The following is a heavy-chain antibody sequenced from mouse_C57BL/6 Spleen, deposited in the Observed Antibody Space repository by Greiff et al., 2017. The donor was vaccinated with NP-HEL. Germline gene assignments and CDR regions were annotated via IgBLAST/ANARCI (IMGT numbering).Heavy chain of an antibody. CDR2: ISSGSSTI. V-gene: IGHV5-17*01. D-gene: IGHD2-4*01. CDR3: ARDDDDGRPFAY. Sequence: EVQLVESGGGLVKPGGSLKLSCAASGFTFSDYGMHWVRQAPEKGLEWVAYISSGSSTIYYADTVKGRFTISRDNAKNTLFLRMTRLRSEDTAMSYCARDDDDGRPFAYWGQGTLVTVAA. J-gene: IGHJ3*01. CDR1: GFTFSDYG.